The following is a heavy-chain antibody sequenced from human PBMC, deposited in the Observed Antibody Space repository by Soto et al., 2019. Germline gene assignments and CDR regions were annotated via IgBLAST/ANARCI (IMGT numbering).Heavy chain of an antibody. D-gene: IGHD1-26*01. Sequence: PGESLILSCATSGFMFSTYVMNWVRHAPGKGLEWVSSINGRSNYKYYANSVRGRFAISRDNAKNSLFLQMSSLTAEDTAVYYCAREDGIAGETSAFDYWGHGSLVTVSS. CDR2: INGRSNYK. CDR1: GFMFSTYV. J-gene: IGHJ4*01. V-gene: IGHV3-21*01. CDR3: AREDGIAGETSAFDY.